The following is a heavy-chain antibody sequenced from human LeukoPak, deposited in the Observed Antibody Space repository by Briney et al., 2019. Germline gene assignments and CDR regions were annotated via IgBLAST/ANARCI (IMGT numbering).Heavy chain of an antibody. CDR1: GVSISSTRYY. V-gene: IGHV4-39*01. Sequence: PSETLSLTCSVSGVSISSTRYYWGWIRQPPGKGLEWIGSIYYSGSTYYNPSLKSGVTISVDTSKNQFSLKLSSVTAADTAVYYCARQSSDILTGYYRGPYYYYGMDVWGQGTTVTVSS. J-gene: IGHJ6*02. CDR2: IYYSGST. CDR3: ARQSSDILTGYYRGPYYYYGMDV. D-gene: IGHD3-9*01.